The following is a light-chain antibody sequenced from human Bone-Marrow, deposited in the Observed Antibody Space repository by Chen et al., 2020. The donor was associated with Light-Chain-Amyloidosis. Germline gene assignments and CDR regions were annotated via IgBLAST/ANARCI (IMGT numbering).Light chain of an antibody. CDR2: WAS. Sequence: DIVMTQSPDSLAVSLCERATINCKSSQSVLYNSNNKNYLTWYQQMPGQPPKLLIYWASTRESGVPDRSSGSGSGTDFTLTISSLQAEDVAVYYCQQYYSTPPTFGQGTKVEIK. J-gene: IGKJ1*01. V-gene: IGKV4-1*01. CDR3: QQYYSTPPT. CDR1: QSVLYNSNNKNY.